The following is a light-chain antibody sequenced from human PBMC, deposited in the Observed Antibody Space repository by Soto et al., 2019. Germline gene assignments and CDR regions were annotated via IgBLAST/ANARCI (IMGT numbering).Light chain of an antibody. CDR2: EVS. CDR1: SSDVGGYNY. J-gene: IGLJ2*01. V-gene: IGLV2-14*01. Sequence: QSVLTQPASVSGSPGQSITISCTGTSSDVGGYNYVSWYQQHPGKAPKLMIYEVSNRPSGVSNRFSGSKSGNTASLTSSGLQAEDEADYYCSSYTSSSTVFGGGTKLTVL. CDR3: SSYTSSSTV.